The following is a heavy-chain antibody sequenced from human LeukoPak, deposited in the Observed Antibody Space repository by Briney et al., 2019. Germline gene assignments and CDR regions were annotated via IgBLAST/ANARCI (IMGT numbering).Heavy chain of an antibody. Sequence: GGSLRLSCAASGFTFSSYSMNWVRQAPGKGLEWVSSITSSSSYIYYADSVKGRFTISRDNPKNSLYLQMNSLRAEDTPVYYCARTAGTGNYFDYWGQGTLVTVSS. V-gene: IGHV3-21*01. CDR3: ARTAGTGNYFDY. CDR2: ITSSSSYI. D-gene: IGHD6-19*01. J-gene: IGHJ4*02. CDR1: GFTFSSYS.